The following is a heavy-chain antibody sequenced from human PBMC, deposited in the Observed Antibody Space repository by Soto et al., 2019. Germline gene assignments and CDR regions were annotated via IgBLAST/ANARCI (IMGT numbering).Heavy chain of an antibody. Sequence: QVQLVESGGGVVQPGRSLRLSCAASGFTFSSYDMHWVRQAPGKGLEWVAVISYDGSNKYYADSVKGRFTISRDNSKNTLYLQMNSLRAEDTGVYYCARAYSSGWYPYYYYGMDVWGQGTTVTVSS. J-gene: IGHJ6*02. CDR1: GFTFSSYD. CDR2: ISYDGSNK. V-gene: IGHV3-30-3*01. D-gene: IGHD6-19*01. CDR3: ARAYSSGWYPYYYYGMDV.